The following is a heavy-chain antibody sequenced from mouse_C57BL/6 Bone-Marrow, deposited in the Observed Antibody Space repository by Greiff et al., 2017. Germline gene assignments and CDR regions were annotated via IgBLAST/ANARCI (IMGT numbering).Heavy chain of an antibody. Sequence: VNLVESGPGLVAPSQSLSITCTVPGFSLTSSGVSWVRQPPGKGLEWLGVIWGDGSTHYPSALISRLSISKYTSKSQVFLRLNSLQTDDTATYDCARGYDVFDYWGQGTTLTVSS. CDR2: IWGDGST. D-gene: IGHD2-2*01. CDR3: ARGYDVFDY. CDR1: GFSLTSSG. J-gene: IGHJ2*01. V-gene: IGHV2-3*01.